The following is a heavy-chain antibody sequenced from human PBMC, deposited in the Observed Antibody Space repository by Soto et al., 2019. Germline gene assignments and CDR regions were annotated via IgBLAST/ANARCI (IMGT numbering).Heavy chain of an antibody. CDR2: ISSNSIFI. V-gene: IGHV3-21*01. CDR3: VRINYCSSSSCSPFDY. CDR1: GFTFNTYS. J-gene: IGHJ4*02. D-gene: IGHD2-15*01. Sequence: GGSLRLSCAASGFTFNTYSMNWVRQAPGKGLGWVSFISSNSIFIYYADSVKGRFTISRDNAKNAVYLQMNSLRVEDTAVYYCVRINYCSSSSCSPFDYWGQGTPVTVSS.